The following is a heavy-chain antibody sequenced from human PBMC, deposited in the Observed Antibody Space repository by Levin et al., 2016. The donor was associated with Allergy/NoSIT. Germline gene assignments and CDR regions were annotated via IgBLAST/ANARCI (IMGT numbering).Heavy chain of an antibody. CDR3: AREAGSFGAFDI. Sequence: GGSLRLSCAASGFTFSSYEMNWVRQAPGKGLEWVSYISSSGSTIYYADSVKGRFTISRDNAKNSLYLQMNSLRAEDTAVYYCAREAGSFGAFDIWGQGTMVTVSS. J-gene: IGHJ3*02. CDR1: GFTFSSYE. D-gene: IGHD2-15*01. V-gene: IGHV3-48*03. CDR2: ISSSGSTI.